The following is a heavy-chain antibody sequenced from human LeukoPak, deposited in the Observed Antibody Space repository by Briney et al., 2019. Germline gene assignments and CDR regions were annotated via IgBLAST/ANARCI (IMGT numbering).Heavy chain of an antibody. Sequence: PSQTLSLTCTVSGGSISSFYWSWIRQPAGKGREWIGPIYTSGSTNSNPSLRSRVTMPVDTSKNQVSLKWSAVTAADTAVYYCARAYFTYYYDSSGSKIRLHDAFDIWGQGTMVTVSS. V-gene: IGHV4-4*07. CDR1: GGSISSFY. CDR3: ARAYFTYYYDSSGSKIRLHDAFDI. CDR2: IYTSGST. D-gene: IGHD3-22*01. J-gene: IGHJ3*02.